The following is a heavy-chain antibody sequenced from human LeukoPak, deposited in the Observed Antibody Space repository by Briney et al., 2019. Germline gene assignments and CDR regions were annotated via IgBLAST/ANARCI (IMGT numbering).Heavy chain of an antibody. J-gene: IGHJ4*02. CDR1: GGSISSGGYS. V-gene: IGHV4-30-2*01. Sequence: PSETLSLTCAVSGGSISSGGYSWSWIRQPPGKGLEWIGYIYHSGSTYYNPSLKSRVTISVDRSKNQFSLKLSSVTAADTAVYYCARDRYGDHTYFVYWGQGTLVTVSS. D-gene: IGHD4-17*01. CDR3: ARDRYGDHTYFVY. CDR2: IYHSGST.